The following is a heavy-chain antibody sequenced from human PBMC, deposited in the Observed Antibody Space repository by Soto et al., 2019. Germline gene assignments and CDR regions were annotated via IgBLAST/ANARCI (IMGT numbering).Heavy chain of an antibody. Sequence: SETLSLTCLDSVRSISSSTYYWGWIRQPPGKGLEWIGEINHSGSTNYNPSLKSRVTISVDTSKNQFSLKLSSVTAADTAVYYCARGGWVLLWFGESPFGYWGQGTLVTVSS. V-gene: IGHV4-39*07. CDR2: INHSGST. J-gene: IGHJ4*02. D-gene: IGHD3-10*01. CDR1: VRSISSSTYY. CDR3: ARGGWVLLWFGESPFGY.